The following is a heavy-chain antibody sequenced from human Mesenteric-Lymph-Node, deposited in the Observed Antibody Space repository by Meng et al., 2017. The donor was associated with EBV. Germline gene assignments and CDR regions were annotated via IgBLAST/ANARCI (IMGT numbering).Heavy chain of an antibody. D-gene: IGHD2-15*01. J-gene: IGHJ4*02. CDR1: GYTFTSYA. CDR3: ARYCSGGSCYGPQFDY. V-gene: IGHV1-3*01. Sequence: QGQLVHAGAEVKKPGASVKVSCKASGYTFTSYAMHWVRQAPGQRLEWMGWINAGNGNTKYSQKFQGRVTITRDTSASTAYMELSSLRSEDTAVYYCARYCSGGSCYGPQFDYWGQGTLVTVSS. CDR2: INAGNGNT.